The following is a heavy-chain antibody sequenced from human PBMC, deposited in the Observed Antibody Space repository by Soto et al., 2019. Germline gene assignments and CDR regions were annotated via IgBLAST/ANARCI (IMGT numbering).Heavy chain of an antibody. D-gene: IGHD3-10*01. Sequence: PGGSLRLSCAASGFTFRSYWMHWVRQAPGKGLVWVSRIDSDGRSTSYADSVKGRFTIFRDNAKNTLYLQMNSLRAEDTAVYYCARDTPLSGEFIDYWGQGTLVTVSS. CDR2: IDSDGRST. CDR1: GFTFRSYW. CDR3: ARDTPLSGEFIDY. J-gene: IGHJ4*02. V-gene: IGHV3-74*01.